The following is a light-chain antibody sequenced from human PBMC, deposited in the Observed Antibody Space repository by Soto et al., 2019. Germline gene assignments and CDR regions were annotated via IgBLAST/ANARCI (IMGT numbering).Light chain of an antibody. CDR3: HHYET. Sequence: VMTQSPATLSVSPGERATLSCRASQSVSSSLAWYQQKPGQAPRLLMYGASIRAAGVPDRFSGSGSGTEFTLTISRLEPEDFTVYYCHHYETFGQGTKVDIK. J-gene: IGKJ1*01. CDR1: QSVSSS. CDR2: GAS. V-gene: IGKV3D-15*01.